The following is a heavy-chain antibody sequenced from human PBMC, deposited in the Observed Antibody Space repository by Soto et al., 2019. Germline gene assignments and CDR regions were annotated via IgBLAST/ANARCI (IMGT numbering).Heavy chain of an antibody. CDR1: GGSISSSSYY. V-gene: IGHV4-39*01. Sequence: SETLSLTCTVSGGSISSSSYYWGWIRQPPGKGLEWIGSIYYSGSTYYNPSLKSRVTISVDTSKNQFSLKLSSVTAADTAVYYCARPRIAARPGWGDAFDIWGQGTMVTVSS. D-gene: IGHD6-6*01. CDR3: ARPRIAARPGWGDAFDI. CDR2: IYYSGST. J-gene: IGHJ3*02.